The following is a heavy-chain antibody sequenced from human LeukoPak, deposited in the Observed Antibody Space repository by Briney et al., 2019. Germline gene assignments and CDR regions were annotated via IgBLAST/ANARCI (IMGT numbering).Heavy chain of an antibody. Sequence: PSETLSLTCTVSGGSISSYYWSWIRQPPGKGLEWIGYIYYSGSTNYNPSLKSRVTISVDTSKNQFSLKLSSVTAADTAVYYCARVSLLYYYGMDVWGQGTTVPVSS. CDR2: IYYSGST. J-gene: IGHJ6*02. V-gene: IGHV4-59*01. CDR1: GGSISSYY. CDR3: ARVSLLYYYGMDV. D-gene: IGHD2-21*01.